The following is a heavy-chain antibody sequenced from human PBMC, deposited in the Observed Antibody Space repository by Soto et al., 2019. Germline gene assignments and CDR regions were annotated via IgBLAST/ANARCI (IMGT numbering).Heavy chain of an antibody. V-gene: IGHV1-18*01. Sequence: ASVKVSCKASGYTFNSYGISWVRQAPGQGLEWMGWISAYNDNTNYAQNLQGRVTMTTDTSTSTAYMELRSLRSDDTAVYYCARGIKYGAYSRWFDPWGQGTLVTVSS. CDR1: GYTFNSYG. CDR2: ISAYNDNT. CDR3: ARGIKYGAYSRWFDP. D-gene: IGHD4-17*01. J-gene: IGHJ5*02.